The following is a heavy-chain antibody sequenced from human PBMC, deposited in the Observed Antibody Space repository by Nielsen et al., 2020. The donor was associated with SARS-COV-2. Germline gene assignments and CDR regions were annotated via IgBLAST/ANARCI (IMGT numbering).Heavy chain of an antibody. D-gene: IGHD6-19*01. J-gene: IGHJ4*02. V-gene: IGHV4-39*01. CDR2: IYYSGST. Sequence: GSLRLSCTVSGGSISSSSYYWGWIRQPPGKGLEWIGSIYYSGSTYYNPSLKSRVTISVDTSKNQFSLKLSSVTAADTAVYYCARPYSSGWKSEYYFDYVGQGTLVTVSS. CDR3: ARPYSSGWKSEYYFDY. CDR1: GGSISSSSYY.